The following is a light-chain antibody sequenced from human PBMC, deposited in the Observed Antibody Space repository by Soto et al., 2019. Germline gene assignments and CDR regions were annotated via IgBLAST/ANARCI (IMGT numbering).Light chain of an antibody. CDR3: SSYTSSSTVV. CDR1: SSDVGGYNY. CDR2: DVS. Sequence: QSALTQPASVSGSPGQSITISCTGSSSDVGGYNYVSWYQHHPGKAPKLMIYDVSNRPSGVSNRFSGSNSGNTASLTISGLRAEDEADYYCSSYTSSSTVVFGGGTKLTVL. J-gene: IGLJ2*01. V-gene: IGLV2-14*03.